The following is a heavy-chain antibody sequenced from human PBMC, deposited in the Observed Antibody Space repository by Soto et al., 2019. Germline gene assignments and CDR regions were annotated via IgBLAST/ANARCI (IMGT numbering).Heavy chain of an antibody. CDR3: ARDASGKMTMLPTRRDL. J-gene: IGHJ5*02. Sequence: GGSLRLSCAASGFTLSTYSMNWVRQAPAKGLEWVSSISSSSSHIYYAESVKGRFTISRDNAKNSLSLQMNSLRAEDTAVYYCARDASGKMTMLPTRRDLWGQGTLVTVSS. D-gene: IGHD3-10*01. CDR1: GFTLSTYS. V-gene: IGHV3-21*01. CDR2: ISSSSSHI.